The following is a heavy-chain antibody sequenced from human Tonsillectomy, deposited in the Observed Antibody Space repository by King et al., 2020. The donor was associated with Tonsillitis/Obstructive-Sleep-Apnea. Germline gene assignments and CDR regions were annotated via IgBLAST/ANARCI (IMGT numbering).Heavy chain of an antibody. D-gene: IGHD3-10*01. V-gene: IGHV1-18*01. J-gene: IGHJ4*02. CDR3: ARDIGTMVRTEAWFDY. CDR1: GYTFTSYG. CDR2: ISAYNGNT. Sequence: VQLVQSGAEVKKPGASVKVSCKASGYTFTSYGISWGRQAPGQGLEWMGWISAYNGNTNYAQKVQGRVHMTTDTSTSTAYMELGSLRSDDTAVYYCARDIGTMVRTEAWFDYWGQGTLVTVSS.